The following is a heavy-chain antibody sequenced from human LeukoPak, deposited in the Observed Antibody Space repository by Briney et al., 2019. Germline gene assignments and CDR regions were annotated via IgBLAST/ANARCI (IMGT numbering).Heavy chain of an antibody. V-gene: IGHV3-21*01. CDR2: ISSSSSYI. Sequence: GGSLRLSCAASGFTFSSYSMTWVRQAPGKGLEWVSSISSSSSYIYYADSVKGRFTISRDNAKNSLYLQMNSLRAEDTAVYYCARPTGRFLEWLSDNYGMDVWGQGTTVTVSS. D-gene: IGHD3-3*01. J-gene: IGHJ6*02. CDR3: ARPTGRFLEWLSDNYGMDV. CDR1: GFTFSSYS.